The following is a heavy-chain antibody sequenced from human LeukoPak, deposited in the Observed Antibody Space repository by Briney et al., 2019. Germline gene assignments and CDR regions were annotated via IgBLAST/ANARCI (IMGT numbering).Heavy chain of an antibody. J-gene: IGHJ6*02. CDR2: IKQDGSEK. CDR3: ARDPPLGATTGYGMDV. Sequence: PGGSLRLSCAASGFTFSSYWMSWVRQAPGKGLEWVANIKQDGSEKYYVDSVKGRFTISRDNAKNSLYPQMNSLRAEDTAVYYCARDPPLGATTGYGMDVWGQGTTVTVSS. CDR1: GFTFSSYW. V-gene: IGHV3-7*01. D-gene: IGHD1-26*01.